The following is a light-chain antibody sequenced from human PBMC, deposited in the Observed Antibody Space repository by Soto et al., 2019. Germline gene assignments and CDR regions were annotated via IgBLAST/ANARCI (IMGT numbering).Light chain of an antibody. Sequence: DIQMTHSPSSLSASVGDRVTITCRASQSISTYLNWYQQKPGKAPKLLIYAASSLQSGVPSRFSGSGSGTDFTLTISSLQPEDFATYYCQQSFSIPITFGQGTRLEI. CDR3: QQSFSIPIT. CDR2: AAS. V-gene: IGKV1-39*01. CDR1: QSISTY. J-gene: IGKJ5*01.